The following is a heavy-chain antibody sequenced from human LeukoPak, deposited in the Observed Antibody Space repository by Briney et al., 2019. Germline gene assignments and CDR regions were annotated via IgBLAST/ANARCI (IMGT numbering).Heavy chain of an antibody. CDR2: ISSSGSTI. CDR1: GFTFSDYY. V-gene: IGHV3-11*04. CDR3: ARDDLGVVHDAFDI. J-gene: IGHJ3*02. D-gene: IGHD3-3*01. Sequence: PGGSLRLSCAASGFTFSDYYMSWIRQAPGKGLEWVSYISSSGSTIYYADSVKGRFTISRDNAKNSLYLQMNSLRAEDTAVYYCARDDLGVVHDAFDIWGQGTMVTVSS.